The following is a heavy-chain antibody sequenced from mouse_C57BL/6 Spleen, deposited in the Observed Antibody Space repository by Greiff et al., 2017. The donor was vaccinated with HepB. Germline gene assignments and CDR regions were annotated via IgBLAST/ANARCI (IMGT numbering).Heavy chain of an antibody. V-gene: IGHV5-9*01. CDR3: ARTSRPHWYFDV. CDR1: GFTFSSYT. CDR2: ISGGGGNT. Sequence: EVMLVESGGGLVKPGGSLKLSCAASGFTFSSYTMSWVRQTPEKRLEWVATISGGGGNTYYPDSVKGRFTISRDNAKNTLYLQMSSLRSEDTALYYCARTSRPHWYFDVWGTGTTVTVSS. J-gene: IGHJ1*03.